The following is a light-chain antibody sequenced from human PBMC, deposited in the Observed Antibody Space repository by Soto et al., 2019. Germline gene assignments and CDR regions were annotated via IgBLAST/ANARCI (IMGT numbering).Light chain of an antibody. CDR3: QQYNSYPYT. CDR2: KAS. V-gene: IGKV1-5*03. J-gene: IGKJ2*01. CDR1: QSISSW. Sequence: DIQMTQSPSTLSASVGDRVTITCRASQSISSWLAWYQQKPGKAPKLLIYKASSLESGIPSRYSGSGSGTEFTLTISSLQPDDFATYYCQQYNSYPYTFGQGTKLEIK.